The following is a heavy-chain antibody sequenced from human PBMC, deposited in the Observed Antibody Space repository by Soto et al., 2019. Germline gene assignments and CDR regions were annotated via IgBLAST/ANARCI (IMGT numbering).Heavy chain of an antibody. CDR3: AGVDTSMVLGY. CDR2: MYYRGST. D-gene: IGHD5-18*01. CDR1: GGSISRSSYY. Sequence: PSETLSLTCTVSGGSISRSSYYWGWIRQPPGKGLEWIGSMYYRGSTYYNPSLKSRVTISVDTSKNQFSLKLSSVTAADTAVYYCAGVDTSMVLGYWGQGTLVTVSS. J-gene: IGHJ4*02. V-gene: IGHV4-39*07.